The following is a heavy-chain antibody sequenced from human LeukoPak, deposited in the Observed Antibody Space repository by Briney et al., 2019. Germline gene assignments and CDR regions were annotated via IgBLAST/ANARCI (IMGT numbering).Heavy chain of an antibody. Sequence: GGSLRLSCTASGFTFGDYAMSWFRQAPGKGLEWVGFIRSKAYGGTTEYAASVKGRFTISRDDSKSIAYLQMNSLKTEDTAVYYCTRGGSAGYDFWSGYYDYGMDVWGQGTTVTVSS. CDR3: TRGGSAGYDFWSGYYDYGMDV. D-gene: IGHD3-3*01. CDR2: IRSKAYGGTT. CDR1: GFTFGDYA. V-gene: IGHV3-49*03. J-gene: IGHJ6*02.